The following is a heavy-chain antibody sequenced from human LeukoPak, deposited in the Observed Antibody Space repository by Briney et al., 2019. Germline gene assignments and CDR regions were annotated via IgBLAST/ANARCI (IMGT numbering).Heavy chain of an antibody. CDR1: GGSISSYY. V-gene: IGHV4-59*01. Sequence: PSETLSLTCTVPGGSISSYYWSWIRQRPGKGLEWVGYIYYSGSTNYNPSLKSRVTTPADTSNNQFPLKRSSRTCEETAVYYCTSGTKAGWYPLDLWDRGTLVTVTS. J-gene: IGHJ5*02. CDR3: TSGTKAGWYPLDL. D-gene: IGHD1-1*01. CDR2: IYYSGST.